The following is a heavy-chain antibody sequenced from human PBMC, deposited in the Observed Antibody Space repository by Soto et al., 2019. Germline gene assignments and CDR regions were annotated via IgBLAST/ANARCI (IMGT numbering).Heavy chain of an antibody. D-gene: IGHD3-10*01. CDR2: IIPIFGTA. V-gene: IGHV1-69*12. CDR3: ARDPGAALGEEDWFDP. J-gene: IGHJ5*02. Sequence: QVQLVQSGAEVKKPGSSVKVSCKASGGTFSSYAISWVRQAPGQGLEWMGGIIPIFGTANYAQKLQGRVTSTADESTSPAYMELSSLRSEDKAVYYCARDPGAALGEEDWFDPWGQGTLVTVSS. CDR1: GGTFSSYA.